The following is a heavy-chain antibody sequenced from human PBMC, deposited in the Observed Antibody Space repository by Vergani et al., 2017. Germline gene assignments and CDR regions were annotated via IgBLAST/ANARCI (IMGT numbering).Heavy chain of an antibody. CDR3: ARDRGPGITGWFDP. V-gene: IGHV3-33*01. Sequence: QVQLVESGGGVVQPGRSLRLSCAASGFSFSTYSMHRVRQAPGKGLEWVAVLRYDGSNEYYVDSVKGRFTISRDNSKTTVYLEMNSLRAEDTAVYYCARDRGPGITGWFDPWGQGVLVTVSS. J-gene: IGHJ5*02. CDR2: LRYDGSNE. D-gene: IGHD1-7*01. CDR1: GFSFSTYS.